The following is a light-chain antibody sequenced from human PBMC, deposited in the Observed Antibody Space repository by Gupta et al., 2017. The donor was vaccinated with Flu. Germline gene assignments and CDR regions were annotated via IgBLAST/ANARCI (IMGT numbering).Light chain of an antibody. CDR3: QQYNNWRT. V-gene: IGKV3-15*01. CDR1: QSVSSN. J-gene: IGKJ1*01. CDR2: DSS. Sequence: PGEGATLSCRASQSVSSNLAWYQQKPGQAPRLLIYDSSTRATGIPARFSGSGSGTDFTLTISSLQSEDSAVYYCQQYNNWRTFGQVTKVEIK.